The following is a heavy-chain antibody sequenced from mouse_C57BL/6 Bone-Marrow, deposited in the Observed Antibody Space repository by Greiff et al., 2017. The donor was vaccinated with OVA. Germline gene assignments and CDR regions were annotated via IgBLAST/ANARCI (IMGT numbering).Heavy chain of an antibody. V-gene: IGHV6-6*01. D-gene: IGHD2-2*01. Sequence: DVPLPESGGGLVPPGGSMTPSCASSGFPFSDPLIDRVPQSPEKGLEWVAEIRNKANNHATYYAESVKGRFTISRDDSKSSVYLQMNSLRADDTGIYYCTPMVRGDYWGQGTSVTVSS. CDR2: IRNKANNHAT. CDR3: TPMVRGDY. CDR1: GFPFSDPL. J-gene: IGHJ4*01.